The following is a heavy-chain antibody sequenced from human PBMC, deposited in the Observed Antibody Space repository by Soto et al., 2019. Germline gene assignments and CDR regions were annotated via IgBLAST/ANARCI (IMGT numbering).Heavy chain of an antibody. D-gene: IGHD4-17*01. Sequence: GGSLRLSCASSGFTFSSYAMSWVRQAPGKGLEWVSGISGSGGSTCNADSVKGRFTISRDNSKNTLYLQMNSLRAEDTAVYYCAKDRTAGDYDAFDIWGQGTMVT. J-gene: IGHJ3*02. V-gene: IGHV3-23*01. CDR2: ISGSGGST. CDR1: GFTFSSYA. CDR3: AKDRTAGDYDAFDI.